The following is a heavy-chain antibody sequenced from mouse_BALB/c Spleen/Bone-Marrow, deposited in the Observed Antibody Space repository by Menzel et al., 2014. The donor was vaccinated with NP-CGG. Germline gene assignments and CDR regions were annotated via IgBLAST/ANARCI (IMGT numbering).Heavy chain of an antibody. CDR2: INPDSRTI. D-gene: IGHD1-1*01. CDR3: ARPDYYGYLNY. V-gene: IGHV4-1*02. Sequence: LVESGGSLKLSCAASGFDFSRYWMGWVRQAPGKGLEWIGEINPDSRTINYSPSLKDKFIISRDNAKNTLYLRLNKVRSEDTALYYCARPDYYGYLNYWGQGTTLTVSS. J-gene: IGHJ2*01. CDR1: GFDFSRYW.